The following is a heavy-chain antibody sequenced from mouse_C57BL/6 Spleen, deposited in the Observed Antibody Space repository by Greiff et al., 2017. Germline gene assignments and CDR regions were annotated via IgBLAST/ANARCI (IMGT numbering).Heavy chain of an antibody. V-gene: IGHV1-55*01. CDR3: ARTGTGTGFDY. CDR2: IYPGSGST. D-gene: IGHD4-1*01. Sequence: QVQLQQPGAELVKPGASVKMSCKASGYTFTSYWITWVKQRPGQGLEWIGDIYPGSGSTYYNEKFKGKATLTVDTSSSTAYMQLSSLTSEDSAVYYWARTGTGTGFDYWGQGTTVKVSS. CDR1: GYTFTSYW. J-gene: IGHJ2*01.